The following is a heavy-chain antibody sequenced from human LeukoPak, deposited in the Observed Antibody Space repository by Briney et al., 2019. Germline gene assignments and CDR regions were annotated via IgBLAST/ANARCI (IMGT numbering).Heavy chain of an antibody. D-gene: IGHD3-10*01. J-gene: IGHJ4*02. CDR2: INPSGGST. CDR3: ARDRNPHGRSYYFDY. Sequence: ASVKVSCKASGYTFTSYYMHWVRQAPGQGLEWMGIINPSGGSTSYAQKFQGRVTMTRDTSTSTVYMELSSLRSEDTAVYYCARDRNPHGRSYYFDYWGQGTLVTVSS. V-gene: IGHV1-46*01. CDR1: GYTFTSYY.